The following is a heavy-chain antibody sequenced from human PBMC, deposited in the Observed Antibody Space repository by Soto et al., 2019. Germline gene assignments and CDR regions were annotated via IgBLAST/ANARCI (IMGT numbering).Heavy chain of an antibody. Sequence: SETLSLTCTVSGGSISCGDYYWSWIRQPPGKGLEWIGYIYYSGSTYYNPSLKSRVTISVDTSKNQFSLKLSSVTAADTAVYYCARDRGYSYGYDYWGQGTLVTVS. D-gene: IGHD5-18*01. V-gene: IGHV4-30-4*01. CDR2: IYYSGST. CDR3: ARDRGYSYGYDY. J-gene: IGHJ4*02. CDR1: GGSISCGDYY.